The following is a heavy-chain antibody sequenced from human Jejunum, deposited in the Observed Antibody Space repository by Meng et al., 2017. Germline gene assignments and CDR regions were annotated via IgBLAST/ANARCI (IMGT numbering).Heavy chain of an antibody. Sequence: QWQLLQSGSGVKKPGASVKISCKAPGYIFTRYYFHWVRQAPGQGLEWMGLISPTDGSTTYAQKFQARATMTTDTSTSTVYMDLSSLRSDDTAVYYCARDSSAYWFDYWGQGTLVTVSS. D-gene: IGHD3-22*01. CDR1: GYIFTRYY. CDR2: ISPTDGST. CDR3: ARDSSAYWFDY. V-gene: IGHV1-46*01. J-gene: IGHJ4*02.